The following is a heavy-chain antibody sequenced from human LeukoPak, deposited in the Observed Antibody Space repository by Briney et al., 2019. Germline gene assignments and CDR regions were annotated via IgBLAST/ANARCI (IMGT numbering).Heavy chain of an antibody. Sequence: GGSLRLSCAASGFSFSYYNMSWARQAPGKGLEWVSYISSSSSTLYYADSVKGRFTISRDNAKNSLYLQMNSLKDEDTAVYYCARSGNYDYWGQGTLVTVSS. D-gene: IGHD1-1*01. CDR1: GFSFSYYN. CDR2: ISSSSSTL. CDR3: ARSGNYDY. V-gene: IGHV3-48*02. J-gene: IGHJ4*02.